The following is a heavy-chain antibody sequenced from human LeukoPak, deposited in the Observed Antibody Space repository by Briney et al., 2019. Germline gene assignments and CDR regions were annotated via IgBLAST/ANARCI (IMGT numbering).Heavy chain of an antibody. CDR2: IIPIFGTA. Sequence: SVKVSCKASGYTFTGYYMHWVRQAPGQGLEWMGGIIPIFGTANYAQKFQGRVTITADESTSTAYMELSSLRSEDTAVYYCATYYYDSSGYDYAFDIWGQGTMVTVSS. CDR1: GYTFTGYY. J-gene: IGHJ3*02. CDR3: ATYYYDSSGYDYAFDI. D-gene: IGHD3-22*01. V-gene: IGHV1-69*13.